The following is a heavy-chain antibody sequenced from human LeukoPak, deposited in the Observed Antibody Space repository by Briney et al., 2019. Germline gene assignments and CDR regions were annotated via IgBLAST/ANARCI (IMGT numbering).Heavy chain of an antibody. Sequence: RGSLRLSCAPSGFTLSRHSMHCVRQAPGKGLEWVAVIWYDGSNKYYADSVKGRSTISSTNSNNTMYLQLNSLRADDTGVYCCAKVTDSCGYFQTDDRGQGTLVTVSS. CDR1: GFTLSRHS. J-gene: IGHJ4*02. V-gene: IGHV3-33*06. CDR3: AKVTDSCGYFQTDD. CDR2: IWYDGSNK. D-gene: IGHD3-22*01.